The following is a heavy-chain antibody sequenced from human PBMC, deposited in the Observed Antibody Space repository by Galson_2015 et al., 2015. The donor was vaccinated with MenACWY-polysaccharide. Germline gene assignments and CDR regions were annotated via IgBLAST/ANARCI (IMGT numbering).Heavy chain of an antibody. CDR2: IYYSGST. D-gene: IGHD1-7*01. CDR1: GGSISSGSYY. CDR3: ARASGDWNYFNLDY. V-gene: IGHV4-39*07. Sequence: ATLSLACTVSGGSISSGSYYWGWIRQHPGKGLEWIGSIYYSGSTYYNPSLKSRVTIAVDTSKNQFSLNLSSVNAADTAVYYCARASGDWNYFNLDYWGQGTLVTVSS. J-gene: IGHJ4*02.